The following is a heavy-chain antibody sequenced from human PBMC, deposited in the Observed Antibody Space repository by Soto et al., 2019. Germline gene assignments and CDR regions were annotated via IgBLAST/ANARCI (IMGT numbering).Heavy chain of an antibody. Sequence: SVKVSCKVSGSRFSNYVISWVRQAPGHGREWLGRIIPIFNSTKYAQNFQGRVTITEDKSTSTASLELSSLRSDDTAVYYCAREGRGKKAGYNGLVSLGYWGQGTLVTVSS. CDR1: GSRFSNYV. J-gene: IGHJ4*02. V-gene: IGHV1-69*06. CDR2: IIPIFNST. D-gene: IGHD2-2*02. CDR3: AREGRGKKAGYNGLVSLGY.